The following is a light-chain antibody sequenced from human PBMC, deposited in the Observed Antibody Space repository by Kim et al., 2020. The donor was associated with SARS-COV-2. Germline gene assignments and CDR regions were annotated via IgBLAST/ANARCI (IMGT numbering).Light chain of an antibody. CDR2: GAS. Sequence: EIVMTQSPATLSVSPGERATLSCRASQSVSSNLAWYQQKPGQAPRLLIYGASTRATGIPARFSGSGSGTEFTLTISSVQSEEFAVYYCEQYNNWPPRTVGGGTKVEIK. CDR3: EQYNNWPPRT. CDR1: QSVSSN. J-gene: IGKJ4*01. V-gene: IGKV3-15*01.